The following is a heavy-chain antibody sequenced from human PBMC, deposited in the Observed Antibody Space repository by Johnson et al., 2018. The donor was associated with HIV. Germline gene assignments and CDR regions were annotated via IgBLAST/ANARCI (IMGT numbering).Heavy chain of an antibody. CDR3: ARDRGSWGAFDI. CDR1: GFTFSTHW. V-gene: IGHV3-7*05. CDR2: MDQNGSQK. D-gene: IGHD3-16*01. Sequence: VQLVESGGGLVQPGGSLRLSCAASGFTFSTHWMSWVRQAPGKGLEWLTNMDQNGSQKYYMDSVEGRFTISRDNAENSLYLQMNSLRAEDTAVYYCARDRGSWGAFDIWGQGTMVTVSS. J-gene: IGHJ3*02.